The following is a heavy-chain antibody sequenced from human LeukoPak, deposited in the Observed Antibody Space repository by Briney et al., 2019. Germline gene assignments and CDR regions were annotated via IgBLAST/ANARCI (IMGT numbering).Heavy chain of an antibody. Sequence: GGSLRLSCAASGFTFSDHYMNWVRQAPGKGLEWVSYISSSGSTIYYADSVKGRFTISRDNAKNSLYLQMNSLRAEDTAVYYCAELGITMIGGVWGKGTTVTISS. CDR2: ISSSGSTI. J-gene: IGHJ6*04. CDR3: AELGITMIGGV. V-gene: IGHV3-11*04. D-gene: IGHD3-10*02. CDR1: GFTFSDHY.